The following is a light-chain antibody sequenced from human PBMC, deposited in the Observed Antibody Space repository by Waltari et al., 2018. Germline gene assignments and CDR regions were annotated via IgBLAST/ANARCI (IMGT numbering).Light chain of an antibody. CDR3: QQYYSHPRT. Sequence: ALRITQSPSSLSASTGDRVTITCRASQGISTYLAWHQQKPVKAPKLLIYAASTLQSGVPSIFSGSGSGTDFTLTISCLQSEDFATYYCQQYYSHPRTFGQGTKVEI. J-gene: IGKJ1*01. CDR2: AAS. CDR1: QGISTY. V-gene: IGKV1-8*01.